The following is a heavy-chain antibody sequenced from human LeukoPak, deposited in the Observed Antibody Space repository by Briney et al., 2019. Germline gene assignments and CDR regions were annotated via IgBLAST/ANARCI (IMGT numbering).Heavy chain of an antibody. V-gene: IGHV4-34*01. Sequence: SETLSLTCAVYGGSFSGYYWSWIRQPPGKGLEWIGEINHSGSTNYTPSLRGRVTISVDTSKNQFFLKLTSVTAADTAVYYCATSDSGSIFGVVISFWGQGTLVTVSS. CDR3: ATSDSGSIFGVVISF. J-gene: IGHJ4*02. CDR2: INHSGST. CDR1: GGSFSGYY. D-gene: IGHD3-3*01.